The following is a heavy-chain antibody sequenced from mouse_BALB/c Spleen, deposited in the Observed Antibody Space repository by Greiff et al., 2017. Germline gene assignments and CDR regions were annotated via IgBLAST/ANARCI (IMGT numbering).Heavy chain of an antibody. CDR1: GFNIKDTY. CDR2: IDPANGNT. J-gene: IGHJ1*01. CDR3: ATYYGSSPFDV. D-gene: IGHD1-1*01. Sequence: VQLKESGAELVKPGASVKLSCTASGFNIKDTYMHWVKQRPEQGLEWIGRIDPANGNTKYDPKFQGKATITADTSSNTAYLQLSSLTSEDTAVYYCATYYGSSPFDVWGAGTTVTVSS. V-gene: IGHV14-3*02.